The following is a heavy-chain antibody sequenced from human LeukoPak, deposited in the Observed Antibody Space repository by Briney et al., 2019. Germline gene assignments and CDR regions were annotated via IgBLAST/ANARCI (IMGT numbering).Heavy chain of an antibody. CDR1: GGSFSGYY. V-gene: IGHV4-34*01. CDR3: GGVICLEWQWLVTNWSHP. D-gene: IGHD6-19*01. Sequence: KPSETMSLTCAVYGGSFSGYYWSWIRQPPGKGLEWIGEINHSGSTNYNPSLKSRVTISVDTSKNQFSLKLSSVTAADRALYYCGGVICLEWQWLVTNWSHPGGQGTLVTVSS. CDR2: INHSGST. J-gene: IGHJ5*02.